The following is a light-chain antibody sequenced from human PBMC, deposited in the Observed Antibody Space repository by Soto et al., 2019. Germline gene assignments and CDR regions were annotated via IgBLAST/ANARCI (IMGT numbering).Light chain of an antibody. CDR2: KTP. J-gene: IGKJ3*01. Sequence: DIQMTQSPSTLSASVGDRLSITCRASQSITNWLAWYQQKPGKAPKLQIYKTPSLQCELPSRFSCSASGPELTLTGSDLQPDDFDTYHYQQDDSYPFTFGPRTKVDSK. V-gene: IGKV1-5*03. CDR1: QSITNW. CDR3: QQDDSYPFT.